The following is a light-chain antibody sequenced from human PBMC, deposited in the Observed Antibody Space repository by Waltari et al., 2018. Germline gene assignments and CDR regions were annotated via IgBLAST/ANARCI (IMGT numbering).Light chain of an antibody. Sequence: DIQMTQSPSTLSASVGDRVTITCRASQSISTSLAWYQHRPGKAPKLLIYKASTLENEVPSRFSGSGSGTEFTLTISSLQPDDFATYYCQQFDSYPVTFGQGTKVEIK. CDR1: QSISTS. CDR2: KAS. V-gene: IGKV1-5*03. CDR3: QQFDSYPVT. J-gene: IGKJ2*01.